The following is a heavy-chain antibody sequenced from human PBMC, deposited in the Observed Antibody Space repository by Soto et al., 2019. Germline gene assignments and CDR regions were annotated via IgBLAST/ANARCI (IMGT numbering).Heavy chain of an antibody. CDR2: ISSSVKI. Sequence: GGSLRLSCVASGFTLNGYAMNWVRQAPGKGLERVSYISSSVKIDYAVSVKGRFTISRDNANISLFLQMNSLRDEDTAVYYCARDPSLGSNWYYYFDLWGQGTPVTVSS. D-gene: IGHD6-13*01. CDR3: ARDPSLGSNWYYYFDL. J-gene: IGHJ4*02. CDR1: GFTLNGYA. V-gene: IGHV3-48*02.